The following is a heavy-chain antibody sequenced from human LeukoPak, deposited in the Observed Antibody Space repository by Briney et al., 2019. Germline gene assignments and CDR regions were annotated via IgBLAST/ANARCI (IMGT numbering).Heavy chain of an antibody. CDR2: ISGSGSTL. V-gene: IGHV3-11*01. J-gene: IGHJ4*02. CDR3: ARAVAGPSGRFDY. CDR1: GFTFSDYY. D-gene: IGHD6-19*01. Sequence: RGSLRLSCAASGFTFSDYYMSWIRQAPGKGLEWVSYISGSGSTLYYADSVKGRFTISRDNAKNSLYLQMNSLRVEDTAVYYCARAVAGPSGRFDYWGQGTMVTVSS.